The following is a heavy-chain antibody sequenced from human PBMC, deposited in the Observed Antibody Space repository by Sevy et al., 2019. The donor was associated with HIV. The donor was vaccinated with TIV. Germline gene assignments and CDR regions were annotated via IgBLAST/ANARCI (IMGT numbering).Heavy chain of an antibody. CDR3: ARRDCCSSTSCPKWPQLLWFGELCDAFDI. CDR1: GGSISSSSYY. V-gene: IGHV4-39*01. J-gene: IGHJ3*02. Sequence: SETLSLTCTVSGGSISSSSYYWGWIRQPPGKGLEWIGSIYYSGSTYYNPSLKSRVTISVDTSKNQFSLKLSSVTAADTAVYYCARRDCCSSTSCPKWPQLLWFGELCDAFDIWGQGTMVTVSS. CDR2: IYYSGST. D-gene: IGHD3-10*01.